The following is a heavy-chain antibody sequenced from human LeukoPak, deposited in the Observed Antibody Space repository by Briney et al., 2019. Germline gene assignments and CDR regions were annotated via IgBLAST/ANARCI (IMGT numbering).Heavy chain of an antibody. V-gene: IGHV3-21*01. J-gene: IGHJ4*02. D-gene: IGHD2-2*01. Sequence: GESLRLSCAASGFTFSSYSMNWVRQAPGKGLEWVSSISSSSSYIYYADSVKGRFTISRDNAKNSLYLQMNSLRAEDTAVYYCARDNHVPAAIWRFDYWGQGTLVTVSS. CDR1: GFTFSSYS. CDR3: ARDNHVPAAIWRFDY. CDR2: ISSSSSYI.